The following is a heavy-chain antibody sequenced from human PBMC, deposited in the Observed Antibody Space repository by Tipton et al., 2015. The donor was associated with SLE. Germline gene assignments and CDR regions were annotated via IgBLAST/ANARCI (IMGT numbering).Heavy chain of an antibody. J-gene: IGHJ6*02. CDR2: KYYSGGT. V-gene: IGHV4-59*01. CDR1: NGSIGSDY. CDR3: ARAQVDTDVDRYFFFGMDV. D-gene: IGHD5-18*01. Sequence: TLSLTCSVSNGSIGSDYWTWIRQPPGKGLEWIGYKYYSGGTNSNPSLRSRVTISIDMSKNQFSLTLSSVTAADTAVYYCARAQVDTDVDRYFFFGMDVWGQGATVTVSS.